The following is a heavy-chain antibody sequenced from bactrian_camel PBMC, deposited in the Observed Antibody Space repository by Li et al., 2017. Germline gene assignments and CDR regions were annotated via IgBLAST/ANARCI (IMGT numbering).Heavy chain of an antibody. CDR3: AARSLPGVVPPLAESSYNI. V-gene: IGHV3S31*01. Sequence: VQLVESGGGSVQAGGSLRLSCAASGLTYSSYCMGWFRQAPGKEREGVAAMYNRLVLKSYYSDSVKDRFTISPDNDKNTLYLQMLSLKPEDTAMYYCAARSLPGVVPPLAESSYNIWGQGTQVTVS. CDR2: MYNRLVLKS. J-gene: IGHJ4*01. D-gene: IGHD7*01. CDR1: GLTYSSYC.